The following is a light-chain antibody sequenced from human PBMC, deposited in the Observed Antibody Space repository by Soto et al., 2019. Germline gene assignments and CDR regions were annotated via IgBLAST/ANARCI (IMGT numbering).Light chain of an antibody. CDR1: QDISNY. CDR2: AAS. V-gene: IGKV1-16*02. J-gene: IGKJ4*01. CDR3: QQYSSYPLT. Sequence: DIQMTQSPSSLSASVGDRVTITCQASQDISNYLNWYQQKPGKAPKLLIYAASTLQSGVPSKFSGSGSGTEFTLTISSLQPEDFATYYCQQYSSYPLTLGGGTKVDIK.